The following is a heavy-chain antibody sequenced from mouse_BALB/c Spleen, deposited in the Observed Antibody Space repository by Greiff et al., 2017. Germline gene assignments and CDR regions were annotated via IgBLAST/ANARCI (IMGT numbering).Heavy chain of an antibody. CDR1: GYTFTSYY. J-gene: IGHJ1*01. Sequence: SGAELVKPGASVKLSCKASGYTFTSYYMYWVKQRPGQGLEWIGEINPSNGGTNFNEKFKSKATLTVDKSSSTAYMQLSSLTSEDSAVYYCTRSGTEWYFDVWGAGTTVTVSS. CDR2: INPSNGGT. V-gene: IGHV1S81*02. D-gene: IGHD2-14*01. CDR3: TRSGTEWYFDV.